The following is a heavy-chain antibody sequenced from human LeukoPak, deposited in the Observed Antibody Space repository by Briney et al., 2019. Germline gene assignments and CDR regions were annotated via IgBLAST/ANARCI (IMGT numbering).Heavy chain of an antibody. D-gene: IGHD4-17*01. CDR2: ISAYNGNT. Sequence: ASVKVSCKASGYTFTSYGISWVRQAPGQGLEWMGWISAYNGNTNYAQKLQGRVTMTTDTSTSTAYMELRSLRSDDTAVYYCARALRSRMGSFWFDPWGQGTLVTVSS. CDR3: ARALRSRMGSFWFDP. J-gene: IGHJ5*02. V-gene: IGHV1-18*01. CDR1: GYTFTSYG.